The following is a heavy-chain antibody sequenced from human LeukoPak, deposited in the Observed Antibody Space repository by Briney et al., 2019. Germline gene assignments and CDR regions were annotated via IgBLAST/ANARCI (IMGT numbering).Heavy chain of an antibody. J-gene: IGHJ4*02. V-gene: IGHV3-48*01. Sequence: SGGSLRLSCAASGFTFNIYGMNWVRQAPGKGLEWVSYISSSSSTIYYADSVKGRFTISRDNAKNSLYLQMNSLRAEDTAVYYCARTFGGVIVTPPDYWGQGTLVTVSS. CDR3: ARTFGGVIVTPPDY. D-gene: IGHD3-16*02. CDR1: GFTFNIYG. CDR2: ISSSSSTI.